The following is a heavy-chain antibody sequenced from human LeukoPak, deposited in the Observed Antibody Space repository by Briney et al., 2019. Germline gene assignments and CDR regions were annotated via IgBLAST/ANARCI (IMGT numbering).Heavy chain of an antibody. D-gene: IGHD3-22*01. J-gene: IGHJ4*02. V-gene: IGHV3-21*01. CDR3: ARDGYYYDSSGYYSTGVPYYFDY. CDR2: ISSSSSYI. CDR1: GFTFSSYS. Sequence: KPGGSLRLSCAASGFTFSSYSMNWVRQAPGKGLEWVSSISSSSSYIYYADSVKGRFTISRDNAKNSLYLQMNSLRAEDTAVYYCARDGYYYDSSGYYSTGVPYYFDYWGQGTLVTVSS.